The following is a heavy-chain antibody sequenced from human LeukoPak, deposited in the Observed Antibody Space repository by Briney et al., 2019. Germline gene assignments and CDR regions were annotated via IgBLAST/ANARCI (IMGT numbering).Heavy chain of an antibody. Sequence: GGSLRLSCAASGFTFSSYAMHWVRQAPGKGLEWVAVISYDGSNKYYADSAKGRFTISRDNSKNTLYLQMDSLRAEDTAVYYCVQLGYCSGGSCYSRDYYYYMDVWGKGTTVTVSS. D-gene: IGHD2-15*01. CDR2: ISYDGSNK. J-gene: IGHJ6*03. CDR3: VQLGYCSGGSCYSRDYYYYMDV. CDR1: GFTFSSYA. V-gene: IGHV3-30*04.